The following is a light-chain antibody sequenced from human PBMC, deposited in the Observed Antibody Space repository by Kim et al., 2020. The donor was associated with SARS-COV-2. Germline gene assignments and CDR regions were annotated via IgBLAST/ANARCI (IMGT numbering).Light chain of an antibody. CDR1: SLRSYY. V-gene: IGLV3-19*01. J-gene: IGLJ3*02. CDR3: NSRDSSGNHLV. CDR2: GKN. Sequence: ALGQTVRITCQGDSLRSYYASWYQRKPGQAPVLVIYGKNNRPSGIPDRFSGSSSGNTASLTITGAQAADAADYYCNSRDSSGNHLVFGGGTQLTVL.